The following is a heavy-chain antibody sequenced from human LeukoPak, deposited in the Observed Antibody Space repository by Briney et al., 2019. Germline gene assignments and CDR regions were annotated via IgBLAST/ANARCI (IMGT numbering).Heavy chain of an antibody. CDR3: AREGFRIGAAFDI. CDR2: MNPNSGNT. CDR1: GYTFTSYD. J-gene: IGHJ3*02. D-gene: IGHD2-15*01. Sequence: ASVKVSCRASGYTFTSYDINWVRQATGQGLEWMGWMNPNSGNTGYAQKFQGRVTMTRNTSISTAYMELSSLRSEDTAVYYCAREGFRIGAAFDIWGQGTMVTVSS. V-gene: IGHV1-8*01.